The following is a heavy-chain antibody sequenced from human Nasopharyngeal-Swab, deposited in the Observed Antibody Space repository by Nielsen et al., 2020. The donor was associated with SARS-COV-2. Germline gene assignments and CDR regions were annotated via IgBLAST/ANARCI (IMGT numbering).Heavy chain of an antibody. Sequence: SETLSLTCTVSGGSISSGGYYWSWIRQHPGKGLEWIGYIYYSGSTYYNPSLKSRVTISVDTSKNQFSLKLSSVTAADTAVYYCARERSYYYYMDVWGQGTTVTVSS. V-gene: IGHV4-31*03. J-gene: IGHJ6*03. CDR1: GGSISSGGYY. CDR3: ARERSYYYYMDV. CDR2: IYYSGST.